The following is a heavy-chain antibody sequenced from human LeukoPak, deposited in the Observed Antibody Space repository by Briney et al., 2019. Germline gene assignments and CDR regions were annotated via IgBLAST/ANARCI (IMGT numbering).Heavy chain of an antibody. Sequence: GGSLRLSCAASGFTFSTYSMSWVRQAPGKGLEWVSAIDGGSASIYYADSVKGRFTISRDNSKNTLYLQMNSLRAQDTAVYYCAKRGDGPNYDYWGQATLVTVSS. J-gene: IGHJ4*02. CDR1: GFTFSTYS. CDR3: AKRGDGPNYDY. V-gene: IGHV3-23*01. D-gene: IGHD5-24*01. CDR2: IDGGSASI.